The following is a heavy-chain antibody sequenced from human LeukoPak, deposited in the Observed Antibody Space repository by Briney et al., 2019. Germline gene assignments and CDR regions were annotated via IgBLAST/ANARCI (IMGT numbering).Heavy chain of an antibody. J-gene: IGHJ4*02. Sequence: SVKVSCKASGYTFTSYGISWVRQAPGQGLEWMGRIIPILGIANYAQKFQGRVTITADKSTSTAYMELSSLRSEDTAVYYCARGRDGYIGYYFDYWGQGTLVTVSS. CDR3: ARGRDGYIGYYFDY. D-gene: IGHD5-24*01. V-gene: IGHV1-69*04. CDR1: GYTFTSYG. CDR2: IIPILGIA.